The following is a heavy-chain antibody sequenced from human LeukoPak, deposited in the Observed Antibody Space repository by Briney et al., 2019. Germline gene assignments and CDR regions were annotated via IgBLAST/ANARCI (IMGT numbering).Heavy chain of an antibody. D-gene: IGHD3-10*01. CDR3: GGDRILWFEELLPFHSPRTYGMDV. CDR1: GYTFTSYG. J-gene: IGHJ6*02. CDR2: ISAYNGNT. Sequence: GASVKVSCKASGYTFTSYGISWVRQAPGQGLEWMGWISAYNGNTNYAQKLQGRVTMTIDTYTSTAYMELRSLRSDDTAVYYCGGDRILWFEELLPFHSPRTYGMDVWGQGTTVTVSS. V-gene: IGHV1-18*01.